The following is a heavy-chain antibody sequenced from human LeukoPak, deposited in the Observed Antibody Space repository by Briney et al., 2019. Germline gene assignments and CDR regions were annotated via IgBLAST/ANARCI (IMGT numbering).Heavy chain of an antibody. D-gene: IGHD1-26*01. CDR2: IKQDGSGK. Sequence: GGSLRLSCAASGFTFSSYWMSWVRQTPGKGLEWVANIKQDGSGKYYVDSVKGRFTISRDNAKNSLYLQMNSLRAEDTAVYYCATHYTKWDPFDIWGQGTLLTVSS. CDR3: ATHYTKWDPFDI. J-gene: IGHJ4*02. CDR1: GFTFSSYW. V-gene: IGHV3-7*01.